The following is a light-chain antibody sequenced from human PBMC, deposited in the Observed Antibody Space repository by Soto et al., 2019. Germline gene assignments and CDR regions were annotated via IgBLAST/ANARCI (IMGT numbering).Light chain of an antibody. CDR3: SSYTSISTYV. CDR1: SSDVGGYNY. J-gene: IGLJ1*01. Sequence: QSALTQPASVSGSPGQSITISCTGTSSDVGGYNYVSWYQQHPGKAPKLMIYDVSNRPSGVSNRFSGSKSGNTASLTISGLQAEDEADYSCSSYTSISTYVFGTGTNVTVL. V-gene: IGLV2-14*01. CDR2: DVS.